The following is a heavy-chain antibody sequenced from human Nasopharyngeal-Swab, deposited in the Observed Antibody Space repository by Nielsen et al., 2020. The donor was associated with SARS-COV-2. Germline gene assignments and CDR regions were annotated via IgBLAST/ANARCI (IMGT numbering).Heavy chain of an antibody. CDR2: IGTAGDP. Sequence: GESLKISCAASGFTFSSYDMHWVRQATGKGLEWVSAIGTAGDPYYPGSVKGRFTISRENAKNSLYLQMNSLRAGDTAVYYCARASGSDAFDIWGQGTMVTVSS. CDR3: ARASGSDAFDI. J-gene: IGHJ3*02. CDR1: GFTFSSYD. V-gene: IGHV3-13*05. D-gene: IGHD6-19*01.